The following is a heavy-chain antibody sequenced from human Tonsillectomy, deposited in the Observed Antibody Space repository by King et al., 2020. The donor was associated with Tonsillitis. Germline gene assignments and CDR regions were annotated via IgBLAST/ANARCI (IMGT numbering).Heavy chain of an antibody. CDR3: ASHRQTVASWVY. Sequence: VQLVESGGGLIQPGGSLRLSCAASGFTFSSYGMNWVRQAPGKGLEWVSYISSSSSTTYYADSVKGRFTISRDNAKNSLYLLMNSLRAEDTVVYYCASHRQTVASWVYWGPGTLVTVSS. J-gene: IGHJ4*02. D-gene: IGHD4-17*01. CDR2: ISSSSSTT. V-gene: IGHV3-48*04. CDR1: GFTFSSYG.